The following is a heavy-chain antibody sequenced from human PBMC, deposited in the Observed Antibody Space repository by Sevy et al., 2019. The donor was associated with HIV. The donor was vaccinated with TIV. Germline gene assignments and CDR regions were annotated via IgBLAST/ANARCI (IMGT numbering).Heavy chain of an antibody. J-gene: IGHJ4*02. CDR2: ITSSHGAK. Sequence: GGSLRLSCVTSGFSFSDYHMSWIRLAPGKGLEWISHITSSHGAKVYADSVRGRFDIARINARKSVYLQMNRLQVEGTATYFWVGRRYRVGHSWSYFFDVWGQGTPVTVSS. V-gene: IGHV3-11*01. CDR3: VGRRYRVGHSWSYFFDV. CDR1: GFSFSDYH. D-gene: IGHD5-18*01.